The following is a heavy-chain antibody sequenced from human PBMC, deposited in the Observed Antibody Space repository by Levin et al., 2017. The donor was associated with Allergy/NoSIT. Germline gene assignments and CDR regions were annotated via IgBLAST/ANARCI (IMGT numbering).Heavy chain of an antibody. D-gene: IGHD6-13*01. V-gene: IGHV3-30*18. CDR2: ISYDGSNK. CDR3: AKGGIYSSSWYLPFDP. Sequence: PGGSLRLSCAASGFTFSSYGMHWVRQAPGKGLEWVAVISYDGSNKYYADSVRGRFTISRDNSKNTLYLQMNSLTAEDTAVYYCAKGGIYSSSWYLPFDPWGQGTLVTVSS. J-gene: IGHJ5*02. CDR1: GFTFSSYG.